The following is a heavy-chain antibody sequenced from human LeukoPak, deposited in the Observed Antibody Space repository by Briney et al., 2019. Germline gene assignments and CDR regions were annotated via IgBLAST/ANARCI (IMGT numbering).Heavy chain of an antibody. CDR1: GFTVSSNY. D-gene: IGHD1-26*01. V-gene: IGHV3-53*01. CDR2: IYSGGST. Sequence: GGSLRLSCAASGFTVSSNYMSWVRQAPGKGLEWVSVIYSGGSTYYADSVKGRFTISRDNSKNTLYLQMNSLRAEDTAVYYCARVRIVGATMPNYFDYWGQGTLVTVSS. CDR3: ARVRIVGATMPNYFDY. J-gene: IGHJ4*02.